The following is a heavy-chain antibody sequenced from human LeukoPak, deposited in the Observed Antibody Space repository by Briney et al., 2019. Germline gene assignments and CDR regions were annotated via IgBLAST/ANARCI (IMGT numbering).Heavy chain of an antibody. J-gene: IGHJ4*02. CDR2: ISSTSSSI. CDR3: ARDGGNDYVWGSYRCLDY. V-gene: IGHV3-21*01. Sequence: PGGSLRLSCAASGFTFSSNAMTWVRQAPGKGLEWVSSISSTSSSIYYADSVKGRFTISRDNAKNSLYLQMNSLRAEDTAVYYCARDGGNDYVWGSYRCLDYWGQGTQVTVSS. CDR1: GFTFSSNA. D-gene: IGHD3-16*02.